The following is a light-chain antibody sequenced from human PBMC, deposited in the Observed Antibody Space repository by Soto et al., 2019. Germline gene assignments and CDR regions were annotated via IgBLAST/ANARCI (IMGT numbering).Light chain of an antibody. CDR1: TSDVGGYDY. Sequence: QSVLTQPASVSGSPGQSITISCTGTTSDVGGYDYVSWYQQHPGKAPKLLIFEVSSRPSGVSSRFSGSRSANSASLTISGLQAEDEADYYCSSFTTSSTSVFGTGTKVTVL. CDR3: SSFTTSSTSV. CDR2: EVS. J-gene: IGLJ1*01. V-gene: IGLV2-14*01.